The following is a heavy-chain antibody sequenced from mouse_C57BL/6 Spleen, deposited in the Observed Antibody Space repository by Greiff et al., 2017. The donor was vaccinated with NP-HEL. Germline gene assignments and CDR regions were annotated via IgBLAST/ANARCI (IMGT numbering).Heavy chain of an antibody. CDR2: IYPGSGST. D-gene: IGHD2-1*01. V-gene: IGHV1-55*01. CDR1: GYTFTSYW. CDR3: ARSGYYHGNSGGYY. J-gene: IGHJ2*01. Sequence: QVQLQQPGAELVKPGASVKMSCKASGYTFTSYWITWVKQRPGQGLEWIGDIYPGSGSTNYNEKFKSKATLTVDTSSSTAYMQLSSLTSEDSAVYYCARSGYYHGNSGGYYWGQGTTLTVSS.